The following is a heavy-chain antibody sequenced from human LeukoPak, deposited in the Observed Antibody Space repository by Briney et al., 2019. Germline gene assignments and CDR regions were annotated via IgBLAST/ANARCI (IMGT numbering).Heavy chain of an antibody. CDR1: GFTLSNSD. CDR3: AVDVIYESD. D-gene: IGHD2/OR15-2a*01. V-gene: IGHV1-58*01. CDR2: IVVGSGNT. J-gene: IGHJ4*02. Sequence: ASVKVSCKASGFTLSNSDVQGVRQARGQRLEWIGWIVVGSGNTNYAQKFQERVTITRDMSTSTAYMELSSLRSEDTAVYYCAVDVIYESDWGQGTLVTLSS.